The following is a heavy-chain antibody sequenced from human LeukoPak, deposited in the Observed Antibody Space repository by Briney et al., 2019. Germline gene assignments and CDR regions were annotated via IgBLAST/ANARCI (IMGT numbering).Heavy chain of an antibody. D-gene: IGHD3-10*01. V-gene: IGHV3-23*01. CDR3: AKREGAYGYYYYYGMDV. CDR2: ISGSGGST. J-gene: IGHJ6*02. CDR1: GFTFSSYA. Sequence: TGGSLRLSCAASGFTFSSYAMSWVRQAPGKGLEWVSAISGSGGSTYYADSVKGRFTISRDNSKNTLYLQMNSLRAEDTAVYYCAKREGAYGYYYYYGMDVWGQGTTVTVSS.